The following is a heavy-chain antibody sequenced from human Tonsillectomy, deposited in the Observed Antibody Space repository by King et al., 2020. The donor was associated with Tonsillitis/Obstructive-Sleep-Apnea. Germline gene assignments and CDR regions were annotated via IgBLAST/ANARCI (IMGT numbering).Heavy chain of an antibody. CDR3: AKGGGPGQWLVLGAFDI. J-gene: IGHJ3*02. CDR1: GFTFSSYA. CDR2: ISGSGGST. Sequence: QLVQSGGGLVQPGGSLRLSCAASGFTFSSYAMSWVRQAPGKGLEWVSAISGSGGSTYYADSVKGRFTISRDNSKNTLYLQMNSLRAEDTAVYYSAKGGGPGQWLVLGAFDIWGQGKMVTVSS. V-gene: IGHV3-23*04. D-gene: IGHD6-19*01.